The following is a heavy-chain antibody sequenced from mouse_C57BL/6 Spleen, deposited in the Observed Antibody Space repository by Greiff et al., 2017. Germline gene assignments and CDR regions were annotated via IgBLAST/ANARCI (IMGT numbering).Heavy chain of an antibody. J-gene: IGHJ2*01. D-gene: IGHD4-1*01. V-gene: IGHV3-6*01. CDR2: ISYDGSN. CDR1: GYSITSGYY. CDR3: ARANWDPSFDY. Sequence: EVQLQQSGPGLVKPSQSLSLTCSVTGYSITSGYYWNWIRQFPGNKLEWMGYISYDGSNNYNPSLKNRISITRDTSKNQFFLKLNSVTTEDTATYYCARANWDPSFDYWGQGTTLTVSS.